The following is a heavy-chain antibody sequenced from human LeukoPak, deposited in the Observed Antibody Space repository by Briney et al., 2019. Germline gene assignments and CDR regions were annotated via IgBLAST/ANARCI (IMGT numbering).Heavy chain of an antibody. CDR3: ARDQGGYYYDSSGYYH. Sequence: GSSLRLSCAASGFTFSSYSMNWVRQAPGKGLEWVSYISSSSSTIYYADSVKGRFTISRDNAKNSLYLQMNSLRAEDTAVYYCARDQGGYYYDSSGYYHWGQGTLVTVSS. CDR2: ISSSSSTI. D-gene: IGHD3-22*01. J-gene: IGHJ4*02. CDR1: GFTFSSYS. V-gene: IGHV3-48*01.